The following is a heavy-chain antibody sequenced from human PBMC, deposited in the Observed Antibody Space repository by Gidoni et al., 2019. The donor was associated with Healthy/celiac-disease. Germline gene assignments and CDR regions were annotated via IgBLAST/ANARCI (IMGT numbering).Heavy chain of an antibody. V-gene: IGHV4-39*01. J-gene: IGHJ5*02. CDR2: IYHSGST. Sequence: HLQLQESGPGLVKPSASLSLTCTVSGGSLSSNTYYWGWIRQPPGKGLEWIGSIYHSGSTYYNPSLKSRVTISVETSKNQFSLKLSSVTAADTAVYYCARQTFQNWFDPWGQGTLVTVSS. D-gene: IGHD3-16*01. CDR3: ARQTFQNWFDP. CDR1: GGSLSSNTYY.